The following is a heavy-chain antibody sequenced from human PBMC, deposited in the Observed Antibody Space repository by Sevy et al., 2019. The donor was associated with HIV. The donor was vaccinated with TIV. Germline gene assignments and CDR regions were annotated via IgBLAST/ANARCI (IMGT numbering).Heavy chain of an antibody. CDR1: GTSFSSDS. V-gene: IGHV4-34*01. J-gene: IGHJ4*02. D-gene: IGHD3-22*01. Sequence: SETLSLTCTVSGTSFSSDSWTWIRQSPGKGLEWIGEINHTGSTNYNPSLKSRVTISVDTSKNQFSLKLTSVTAADTAIYYCARWRGTRVTMIVVVTTGYFDHWAREPWSPSPQ. CDR3: ARWRGTRVTMIVVVTTGYFDH. CDR2: INHTGST.